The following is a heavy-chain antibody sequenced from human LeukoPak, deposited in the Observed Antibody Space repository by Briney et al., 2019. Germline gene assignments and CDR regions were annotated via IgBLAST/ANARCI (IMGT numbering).Heavy chain of an antibody. V-gene: IGHV3-30-3*01. Sequence: GGSLRLSCAASGFTFSSYAMHWVRQAPGKGLEWVAVISYDGSNKYYADSVKGRFTISRDNSKNTLYLQMNSLRAEDTAVYYCAREGYCSSTSCVVYYYGMDVWGQGTTVTVSS. CDR3: AREGYCSSTSCVVYYYGMDV. CDR2: ISYDGSNK. J-gene: IGHJ6*02. D-gene: IGHD2-2*01. CDR1: GFTFSSYA.